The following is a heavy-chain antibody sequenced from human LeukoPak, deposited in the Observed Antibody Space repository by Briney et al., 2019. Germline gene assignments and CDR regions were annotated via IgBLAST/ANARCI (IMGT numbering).Heavy chain of an antibody. Sequence: GASVKVSCEASGYTFTSYGISWVRQAPGQGLEWMGWISAYNGNTNYAQKLQGRVTMTTDTSTSTAYMELRSLRSDDTAVYYCARDSTEAAAGPNWFDPWGQGTLVTVSS. CDR1: GYTFTSYG. J-gene: IGHJ5*02. CDR3: ARDSTEAAAGPNWFDP. CDR2: ISAYNGNT. V-gene: IGHV1-18*01. D-gene: IGHD6-13*01.